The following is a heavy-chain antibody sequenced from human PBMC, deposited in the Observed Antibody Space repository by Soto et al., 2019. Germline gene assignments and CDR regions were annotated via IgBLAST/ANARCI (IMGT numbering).Heavy chain of an antibody. J-gene: IGHJ6*02. Sequence: ASVKVSCKASGYTFTSFGVSWVRQAPGQGLEWMGWISGYNGNTNYAQNLQGRVTMTTDTSTSTASMELRNLRSDDTAVYYCARGXWWNIGSTFGYYYGMDVWGQGTTVTVSS. CDR1: GYTFTSFG. V-gene: IGHV1-18*01. CDR2: ISGYNGNT. D-gene: IGHD2-15*01. CDR3: ARGXWWNIGSTFGYYYGMDV.